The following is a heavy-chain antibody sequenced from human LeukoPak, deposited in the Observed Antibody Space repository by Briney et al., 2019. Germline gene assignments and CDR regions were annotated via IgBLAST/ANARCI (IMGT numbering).Heavy chain of an antibody. V-gene: IGHV3-23*01. CDR1: GFTFSSYA. J-gene: IGHJ4*02. Sequence: GGSLRLSCAASGFTFSSYAMSWVRQAPGKGLEWVSAISGSGGSTYYADSVKGRFTISRDNSKNTLYLQMNSLRAEDTAVYYCAKGQEWLACPDGYALDYWGQGTLVTVSS. CDR2: ISGSGGST. D-gene: IGHD6-19*01. CDR3: AKGQEWLACPDGYALDY.